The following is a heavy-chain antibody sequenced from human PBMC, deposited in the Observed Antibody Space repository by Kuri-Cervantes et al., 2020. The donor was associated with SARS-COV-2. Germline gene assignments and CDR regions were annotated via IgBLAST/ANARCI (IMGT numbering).Heavy chain of an antibody. D-gene: IGHD2-15*01. CDR1: GGSISSYY. J-gene: IGHJ5*02. CDR2: IYYSGST. Sequence: SETLSLTCTVSGGSISSYYWSWIRQPPGKGLEWIGYIYYSGSTNYNPSLKSRVTISVDTSKNQFSLKLSSVTAADTAVYYCARDGCSGGSCYYSYWFDPWGQGTVVTVSS. CDR3: ARDGCSGGSCYYSYWFDP. V-gene: IGHV4-59*01.